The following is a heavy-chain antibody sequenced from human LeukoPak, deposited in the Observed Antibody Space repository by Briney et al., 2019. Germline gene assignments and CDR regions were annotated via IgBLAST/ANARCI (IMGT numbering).Heavy chain of an antibody. CDR2: INWNGDNP. CDR3: ARRSVAGATTGYYCDS. J-gene: IGHJ4*02. CDR1: GFTFEDYG. D-gene: IGHD1-26*01. V-gene: IGHV3-20*04. Sequence: SGGSLRLSCEASGFTFEDYGMTWVRHRPGKGLEYVCEINWNGDNPVYENSLRGRFTISRDNAKNSVYLQMSSLRVDDTAFYYCARRSVAGATTGYYCDSWGQGTLVTVSS.